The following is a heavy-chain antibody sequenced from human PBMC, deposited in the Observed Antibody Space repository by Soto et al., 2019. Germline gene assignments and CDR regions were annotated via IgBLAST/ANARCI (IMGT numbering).Heavy chain of an antibody. D-gene: IGHD7-27*01. V-gene: IGHV4-59*08. J-gene: IGHJ3*02. CDR3: ARRSELGMGAFDI. CDR2: IYYSGST. CDR1: GGSISSYY. Sequence: SGTLSLTCTVSGGSISSYYWSWIRQPPGKGLEWIGYIYYSGSTNYNPSLKSRVTISVDTSKNQFSLKLSSVTAADTAVYYCARRSELGMGAFDIWGQGTMVTVSS.